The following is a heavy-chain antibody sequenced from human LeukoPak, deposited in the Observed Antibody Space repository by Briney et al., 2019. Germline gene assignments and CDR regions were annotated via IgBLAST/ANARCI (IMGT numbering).Heavy chain of an antibody. D-gene: IGHD3-16*01. CDR3: ARDSHFVRGNHNVYFDY. CDR1: GYTFTSYC. CDR2: LSAYNGDT. V-gene: IGHV1-18*01. J-gene: IGHJ4*02. Sequence: ASVKVSCKASGYTFTSYCISWVRQDPGQGLEWMGWLSAYNGDTNYAQRLQGRVCMTADTSTITAYMELRRLRSDDTAVYYCARDSHFVRGNHNVYFDYWGQGTLVTVSS.